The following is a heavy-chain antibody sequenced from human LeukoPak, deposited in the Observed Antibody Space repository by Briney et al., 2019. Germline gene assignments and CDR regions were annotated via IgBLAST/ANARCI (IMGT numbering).Heavy chain of an antibody. Sequence: PSETLSLTYKLSAGSISSYYWSWIRQPPVEGLEWIGYIYYTAGTNYNPSPNSRVTISVDSSKNQCALKLSSVPPADTAVYYCARDGLSWGFDYWGQGTLVTVSS. D-gene: IGHD3-16*01. CDR1: AGSISSYY. CDR2: IYYTAGT. CDR3: ARDGLSWGFDY. J-gene: IGHJ4*02. V-gene: IGHV4-59*01.